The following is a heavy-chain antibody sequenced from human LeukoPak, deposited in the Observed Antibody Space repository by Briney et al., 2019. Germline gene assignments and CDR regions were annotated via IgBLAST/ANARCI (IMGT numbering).Heavy chain of an antibody. CDR2: ISAGNDI. J-gene: IGHJ3*02. CDR3: AKEGRWLPGDAFDI. CDR1: GFSFNNYA. V-gene: IGHV3-23*01. Sequence: GGSLRLSCAASGFSFNNYAMVWVRQTPGKGLEWVSVISAGNDIVYADSVKGRFTISRDNSKNTLYLQMNSLRAEDTAVYYCAKEGRWLPGDAFDIWGQGTMVTVSS. D-gene: IGHD4-23*01.